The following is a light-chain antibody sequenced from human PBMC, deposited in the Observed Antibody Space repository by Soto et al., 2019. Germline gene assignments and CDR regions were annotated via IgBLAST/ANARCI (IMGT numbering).Light chain of an antibody. CDR3: QQRSNWPT. V-gene: IGKV3-11*01. J-gene: IGKJ4*01. CDR2: DAS. CDR1: QSVSSY. Sequence: EIALTQSPATLSLSPGEGATLSCRASQSVSSYLAWYQQKPGQAPRLLIYDASNRATGIPARFSGSGSGTDFTLTISSLEPEDFAVYYCQQRSNWPTFGVGTKVDIK.